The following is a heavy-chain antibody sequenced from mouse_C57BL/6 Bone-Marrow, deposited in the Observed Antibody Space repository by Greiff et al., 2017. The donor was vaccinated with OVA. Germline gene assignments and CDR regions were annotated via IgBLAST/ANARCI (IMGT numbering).Heavy chain of an antibody. CDR3: ARGAPTGSPFDY. Sequence: QVQLKESGPELVKPGASVKISCKASGYTFTDYYINWVKQRPGQGLEWIGWIFPGSGSTYYNEKFKGKATLTVDKSSSTAYMLLSSLTSEDSAVYFCARGAPTGSPFDYWGQGTTLTVSS. CDR2: IFPGSGST. D-gene: IGHD4-1*02. CDR1: GYTFTDYY. J-gene: IGHJ2*01. V-gene: IGHV1-75*01.